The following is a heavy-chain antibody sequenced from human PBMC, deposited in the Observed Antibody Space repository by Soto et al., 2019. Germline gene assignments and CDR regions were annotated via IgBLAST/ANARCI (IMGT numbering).Heavy chain of an antibody. CDR2: IYYSGST. D-gene: IGHD4-17*01. CDR3: ALCGDYDYYYYMAV. J-gene: IGHJ6*03. Sequence: PSETLSLTCTVSGGSISSYYWSWIRQPPGKGLEWIGYIYYSGSTNYNPSLKSRVTISVDTSKNQFSLKLSSVTAADTAVYYCALCGDYDYYYYMAVWGKGTTVTVSS. CDR1: GGSISSYY. V-gene: IGHV4-59*08.